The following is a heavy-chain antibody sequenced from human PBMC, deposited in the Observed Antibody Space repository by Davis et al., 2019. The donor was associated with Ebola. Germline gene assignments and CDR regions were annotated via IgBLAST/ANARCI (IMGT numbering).Heavy chain of an antibody. CDR1: GYSFANHW. CDR2: IYPGYSDT. V-gene: IGHV5-51*01. D-gene: IGHD3-10*01. CDR3: ARRDNYYASGVKAFDI. J-gene: IGHJ3*02. Sequence: GESLKISCKGSGYSFANHWIGWVRQMPGKGLELMAIIYPGYSDTIYSPSFQGQVTISADKSISTAYLQWSSLKASDTAMYYCARRDNYYASGVKAFDIWGQGTMVTVSS.